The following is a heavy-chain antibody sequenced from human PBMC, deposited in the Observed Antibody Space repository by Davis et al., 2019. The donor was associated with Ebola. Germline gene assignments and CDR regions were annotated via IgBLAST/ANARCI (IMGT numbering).Heavy chain of an antibody. Sequence: GGSLTLSCAASGFTFDDYAMHWVRQAPGKGLEWVSLISGDGGSTYYADSVKGRFTISRDNSKNSLYLQMNSLRTEDTALYYCAKPMVRGVLYYYYYYGMDVWGQGTTVTVSS. CDR2: ISGDGGST. V-gene: IGHV3-43*02. CDR1: GFTFDDYA. D-gene: IGHD3-10*01. J-gene: IGHJ6*02. CDR3: AKPMVRGVLYYYYYYGMDV.